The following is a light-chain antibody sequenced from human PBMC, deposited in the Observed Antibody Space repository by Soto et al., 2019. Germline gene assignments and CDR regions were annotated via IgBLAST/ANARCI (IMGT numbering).Light chain of an antibody. CDR1: SSDIGSNNY. V-gene: IGLV2-14*01. CDR3: SSYTTTTRL. J-gene: IGLJ3*02. Sequence: QSALTQPASVSGSPGQSITISCTGTSSDIGSNNYVSWFQQRPGKVPTLIIYEVSNRPSGVSTHFSGSKSGNTASLTISGLLPEDEAEYYCSSYTTTTRLFGGGTKPPS. CDR2: EVS.